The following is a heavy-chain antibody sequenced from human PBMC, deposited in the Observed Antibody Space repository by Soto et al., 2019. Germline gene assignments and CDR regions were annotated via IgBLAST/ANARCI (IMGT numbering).Heavy chain of an antibody. D-gene: IGHD3-9*01. Sequence: GGSLRLSCAASGFTFSSYSMNWVRQAPGKGLEWVSSISSSSSYIYYADSVKGRFTISRDNAKNSLYLQMNSLRAEDTAVYYCAKRFGLDILTGYYAYGMYVWGQGTTVTVSS. CDR3: AKRFGLDILTGYYAYGMYV. CDR1: GFTFSSYS. V-gene: IGHV3-21*01. CDR2: ISSSSSYI. J-gene: IGHJ6*02.